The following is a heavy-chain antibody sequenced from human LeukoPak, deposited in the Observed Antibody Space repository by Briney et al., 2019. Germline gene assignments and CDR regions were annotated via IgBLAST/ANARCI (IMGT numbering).Heavy chain of an antibody. CDR2: IYSGGST. V-gene: IGHV3-66*04. J-gene: IGHJ4*02. CDR1: GVTFNSYA. CDR3: AIPYGSGSYWFDY. D-gene: IGHD3-10*01. Sequence: GGSLRLSCAASGVTFNSYAMTWVRQAPGKGLEWVSVIYSGGSTYYADSVKGRFTISRDNSKNTLYLQMNSLRAEDTAVYYCAIPYGSGSYWFDYWGQGTLVTVSS.